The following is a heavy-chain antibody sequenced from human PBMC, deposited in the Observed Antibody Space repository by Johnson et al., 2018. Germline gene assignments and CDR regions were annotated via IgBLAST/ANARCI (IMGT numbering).Heavy chain of an antibody. Sequence: VQLVESGGGVVQXGRSLRLXCAASGFTFSSYGMHWVRQAPGKGLEWVAVISYDGSNKYYADSVKGRFTISRDNSKNTLYLQMNSLRAEDTAVYYCAKPRLLRNFPDAFDIWGQGTMVTVSS. CDR2: ISYDGSNK. D-gene: IGHD1-7*01. J-gene: IGHJ3*02. CDR1: GFTFSSYG. V-gene: IGHV3-30*18. CDR3: AKPRLLRNFPDAFDI.